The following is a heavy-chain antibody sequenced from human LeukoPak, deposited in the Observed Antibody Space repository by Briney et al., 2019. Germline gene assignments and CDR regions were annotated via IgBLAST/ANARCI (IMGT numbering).Heavy chain of an antibody. CDR2: IYYSGST. J-gene: IGHJ1*01. D-gene: IGHD6-19*01. Sequence: SETLSLSCTVSGGSISSSSYYWGWIRQPPGKGLEWIGSIYYSGSTYYNPSLKSRVTLSVDTSKNQFSLKLSSVTAADTAVYYCARARQWLVEYFQHWGQGTLVTVSS. V-gene: IGHV4-39*07. CDR3: ARARQWLVEYFQH. CDR1: GGSISSSSYY.